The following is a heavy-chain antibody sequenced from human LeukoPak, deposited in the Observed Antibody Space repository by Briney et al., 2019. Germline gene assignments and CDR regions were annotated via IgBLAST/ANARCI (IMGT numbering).Heavy chain of an antibody. V-gene: IGHV3-33*01. J-gene: IGHJ4*02. Sequence: GRSLRLSCAASGFIFSTYGMHWVRQAPGKGLEWVAVIWYDGSDIYYADSVKGRFTISRDNSKNTLYLQVNSLRAEDTAVYYCARDLSMVRGRLDYWGQGTLVTVCS. CDR1: GFIFSTYG. CDR3: ARDLSMVRGRLDY. CDR2: IWYDGSDI. D-gene: IGHD3-10*01.